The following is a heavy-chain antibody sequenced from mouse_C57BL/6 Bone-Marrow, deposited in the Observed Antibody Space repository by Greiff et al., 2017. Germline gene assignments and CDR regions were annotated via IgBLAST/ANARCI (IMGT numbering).Heavy chain of an antibody. V-gene: IGHV2-6-1*01. CDR2: IWSDGST. CDR3: ARHGGPYDCPDV. D-gene: IGHD2-3*01. Sequence: VKVVESGPGLVAPSQSLSITCTVSGFSLTSYGVHWVRQPPGKGLEWLVVIWSDGSTTYNSALKSRLSISKDNTKSQFFLKMNSLQTDDTAMYYGARHGGPYDCPDVWGTGTTVTVSS. J-gene: IGHJ1*03. CDR1: GFSLTSYG.